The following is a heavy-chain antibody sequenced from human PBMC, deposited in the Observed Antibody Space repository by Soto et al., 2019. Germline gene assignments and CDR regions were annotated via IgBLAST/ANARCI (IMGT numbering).Heavy chain of an antibody. J-gene: IGHJ5*02. CDR3: ARDQSLGYDSSGYYAYNWFDP. CDR2: IIPIFGTA. Sequence: VASVKVSCKASGGTFSSYAISWVRQAPGQGLEWMGGIIPIFGTANYAQKFQGRVTITADESTSTAYMELSSLRSEDTAVYYCARDQSLGYDSSGYYAYNWFDPWGQGTLVTVSS. D-gene: IGHD3-22*01. V-gene: IGHV1-69*13. CDR1: GGTFSSYA.